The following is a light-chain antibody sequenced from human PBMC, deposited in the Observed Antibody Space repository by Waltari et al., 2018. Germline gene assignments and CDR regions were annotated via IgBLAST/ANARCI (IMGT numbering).Light chain of an antibody. Sequence: SYELTQAPSVSVSPGQTASIPCSGEQTEHKYVYWYQQKSGQSPVLVIHQDTKRPSGIPERFSGSNSGSAATLTITGTQAVDEADYYCQAWDSSAVIFGGGTKLTVL. J-gene: IGLJ2*01. CDR3: QAWDSSAVI. CDR2: QDT. CDR1: QTEHKY. V-gene: IGLV3-1*01.